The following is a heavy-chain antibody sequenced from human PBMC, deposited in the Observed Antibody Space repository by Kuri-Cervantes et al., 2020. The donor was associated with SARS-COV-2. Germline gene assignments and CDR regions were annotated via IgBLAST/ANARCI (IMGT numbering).Heavy chain of an antibody. V-gene: IGHV3-23*01. CDR3: AKDPTATTEYYYAMDV. J-gene: IGHJ6*02. Sequence: GGSLRLSCAASGFSFSSYAMSWVRQAPGKGLEWVSVISGSGTGAYYADSVKGRFTISRDNSKNTLYLQMNSLRAEDTAVYFWAKDPTATTEYYYAMDVWGQGTTVTVSS. CDR1: GFSFSSYA. D-gene: IGHD1-7*01. CDR2: ISGSGTGA.